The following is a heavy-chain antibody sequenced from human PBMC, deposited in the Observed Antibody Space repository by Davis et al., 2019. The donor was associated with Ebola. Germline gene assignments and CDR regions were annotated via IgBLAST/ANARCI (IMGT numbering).Heavy chain of an antibody. CDR1: GYTFTGYY. CDR3: ARGQNNWNYVRYYGMDV. V-gene: IGHV1-2*02. D-gene: IGHD1-7*01. J-gene: IGHJ6*02. CDR2: INPNSGGT. Sequence: ASVQVSCKASGYTFTGYYMHWVRQAPGQGLEWMGWINPNSGGTNYAQRFQGRVTMTRDTSISTAYMELSRLRSDDTAVYYCARGQNNWNYVRYYGMDVWGQGTTVTVSS.